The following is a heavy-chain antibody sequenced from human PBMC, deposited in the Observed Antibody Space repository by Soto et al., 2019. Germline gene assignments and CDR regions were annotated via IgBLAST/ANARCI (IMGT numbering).Heavy chain of an antibody. Sequence: QVQLVQSGAEVKKPGASVKVSCKASGYTFTSYYMHWVRQAPGQGLEWMGIINPSGGSTSYAQKCQGGVTMTRDTSTSTVYMELSSLRSEDTAVYYCARERNGVYCSSTSCQITKDAFDIWGQGTMVTVSS. J-gene: IGHJ3*02. V-gene: IGHV1-46*03. CDR3: ARERNGVYCSSTSCQITKDAFDI. CDR1: GYTFTSYY. D-gene: IGHD2-2*01. CDR2: INPSGGST.